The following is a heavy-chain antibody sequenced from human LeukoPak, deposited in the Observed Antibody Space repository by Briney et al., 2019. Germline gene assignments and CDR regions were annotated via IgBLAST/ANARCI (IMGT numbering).Heavy chain of an antibody. D-gene: IGHD3-10*01. J-gene: IGHJ6*03. CDR2: MNPNSGNT. CDR3: ARGSITMVRGVIIRLNYYYYYMDV. V-gene: IGHV1-8*01. Sequence: ASVKVSCKASGYTFTSYDINWVRQATGQGLEWMGWMNPNSGNTGYAQKFQGRVTMTRNTSISTAYMELSSLRSEDTAVYYCARGSITMVRGVIIRLNYYYYYMDVWGKGTTVTVSS. CDR1: GYTFTSYD.